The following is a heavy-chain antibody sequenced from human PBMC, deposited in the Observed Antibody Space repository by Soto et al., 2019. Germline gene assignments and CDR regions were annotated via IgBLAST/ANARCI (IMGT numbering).Heavy chain of an antibody. Sequence: PGGSLRLSCAASGFTFSTYAMHWVRQAPGKGLEWVAVISYDGSNKYYADSVKGRFTISRDNSKNTLYLQMNSLRGEDTAVYYCARDITTVHRPYYYGMDVWGQGTMVTVSS. CDR1: GFTFSTYA. D-gene: IGHD4-4*01. V-gene: IGHV3-30-3*01. J-gene: IGHJ6*02. CDR3: ARDITTVHRPYYYGMDV. CDR2: ISYDGSNK.